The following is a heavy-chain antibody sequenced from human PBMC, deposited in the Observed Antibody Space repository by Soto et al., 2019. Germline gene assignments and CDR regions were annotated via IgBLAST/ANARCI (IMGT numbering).Heavy chain of an antibody. V-gene: IGHV3-11*01. CDR3: AGEDYGDTIYSLDA. Sequence: QVQLVESGGGLVKPGGSLRLSCAASGFTFSDYYMSWIRQAPGKGLEWVSYISSSGLNIYYADSVKGRFTISRDNAKNSLKLQMNSLRAEDAAVYYCAGEDYGDTIYSLDAWGQGATVTVSS. CDR2: ISSSGLNI. J-gene: IGHJ6*02. D-gene: IGHD4-17*01. CDR1: GFTFSDYY.